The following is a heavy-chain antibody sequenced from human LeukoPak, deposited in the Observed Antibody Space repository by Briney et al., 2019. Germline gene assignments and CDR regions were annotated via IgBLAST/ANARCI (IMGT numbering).Heavy chain of an antibody. D-gene: IGHD3-3*01. V-gene: IGHV1-8*03. J-gene: IGHJ5*02. Sequence: ASAKVSCKASGYTFTNYDINWVLQASGQGLEWMGWMSPNGGYTGYSQKFQGRVSITRDTSIGTAYLELSSLRSDDTAVYYCARNPYETGHFDPWGQGTLVTVSS. CDR1: GYTFTNYD. CDR3: ARNPYETGHFDP. CDR2: MSPNGGYT.